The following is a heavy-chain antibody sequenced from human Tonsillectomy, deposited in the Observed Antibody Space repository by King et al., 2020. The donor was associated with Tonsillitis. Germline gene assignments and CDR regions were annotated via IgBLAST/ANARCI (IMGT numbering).Heavy chain of an antibody. CDR2: IYFRGKT. D-gene: IGHD5/OR15-5a*01. CDR1: GNAISSGSYH. V-gene: IGHV4-39*01. Sequence: QLQESGPGLVKPSETLSLTCNVSGNAISSGSYHWGWIRQTPGKGLGWIASIYFRGKTYHNPSRKSRVAVSQDTSKNHFSLSISSVTAADTAIYYCARHLNDRVDYWGQGTLVTVSS. J-gene: IGHJ4*02. CDR3: ARHLNDRVDY.